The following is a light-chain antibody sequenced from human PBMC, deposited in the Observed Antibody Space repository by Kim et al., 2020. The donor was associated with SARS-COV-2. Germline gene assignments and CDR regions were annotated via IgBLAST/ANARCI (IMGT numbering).Light chain of an antibody. J-gene: IGKJ1*01. Sequence: SPGEGATLSCRASQSVNGRFLAWYQQKPGQAPRHLIYGASTRATGIPDRFSGSGSGTDFTLTISRLEPEDFAMYYCQQYDSSVWTFGQGTKVDIK. CDR3: QQYDSSVWT. CDR1: QSVNGRF. V-gene: IGKV3-20*01. CDR2: GAS.